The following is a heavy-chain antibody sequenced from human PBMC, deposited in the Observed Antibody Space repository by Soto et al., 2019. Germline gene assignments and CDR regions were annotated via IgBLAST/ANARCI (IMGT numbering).Heavy chain of an antibody. D-gene: IGHD3-10*01. CDR3: AKEGYVSGFP. CDR2: IDSDGRT. Sequence: EVQLLESGGGLVQPGGSLRLSCAVSGFTLSIHASIWVRQGPGKGLEWVSGIDSDGRTFHADSVKGRFTISRHNSKNALYLQMNSLRAEDTAVYYCAKEGYVSGFPWGQGTLVTVSS. CDR1: GFTLSIHA. J-gene: IGHJ5*02. V-gene: IGHV3-23*01.